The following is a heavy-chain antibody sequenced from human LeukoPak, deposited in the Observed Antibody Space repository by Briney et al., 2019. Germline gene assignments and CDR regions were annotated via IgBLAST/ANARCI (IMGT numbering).Heavy chain of an antibody. J-gene: IGHJ5*02. Sequence: ASVKVSCKASGYTFTSYDINWVRQATGQGLEWMGWMNPNSGNTGYAQKFQGRVTMTRNTSISTAYMELSSLRSEDTAVYYCARGRGYYDILTGYYRGVGKNWFDPWGQGTLVTVSS. CDR3: ARGRGYYDILTGYYRGVGKNWFDP. CDR1: GYTFTSYD. CDR2: MNPNSGNT. D-gene: IGHD3-9*01. V-gene: IGHV1-8*01.